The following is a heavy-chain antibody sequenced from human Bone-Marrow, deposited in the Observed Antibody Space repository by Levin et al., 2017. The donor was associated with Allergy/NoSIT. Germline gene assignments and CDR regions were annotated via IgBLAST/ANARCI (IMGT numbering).Heavy chain of an antibody. CDR1: GFTFSSYS. V-gene: IGHV3-48*01. Sequence: SGESLKISCAASGFTFSSYSMNWVRQAPGKGLEWVSYISSSSSTIYYADSVKGRFTISRDNAKNSLYLQMNSLRAEDTAVYYCARDRYHPHYDILTGSYYYYGMDVWGQGTTVTVSS. CDR3: ARDRYHPHYDILTGSYYYYGMDV. J-gene: IGHJ6*02. D-gene: IGHD3-9*01. CDR2: ISSSSSTI.